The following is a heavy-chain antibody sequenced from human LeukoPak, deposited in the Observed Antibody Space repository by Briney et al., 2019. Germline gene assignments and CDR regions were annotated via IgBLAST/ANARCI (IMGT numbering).Heavy chain of an antibody. D-gene: IGHD3-9*01. CDR2: ISAYNGNT. CDR1: GYTFTSYG. J-gene: IGHJ4*02. V-gene: IGHV1-18*01. CDR3: ARYYDILTGYSNFDY. Sequence: SVKVSCKASGYTFTSYGISWLRQPPGQGLEWMGWISAYNGNTNYAQKLQGRVTMTTDTSTSTAYMELRSLRSDDTAVYYCARYYDILTGYSNFDYWGQGTLVTVSS.